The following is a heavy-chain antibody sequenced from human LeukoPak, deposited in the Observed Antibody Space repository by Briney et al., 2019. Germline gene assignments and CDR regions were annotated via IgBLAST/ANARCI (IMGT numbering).Heavy chain of an antibody. Sequence: SETLSLTCTVSGGSINNYYWGWIRQPAGKGLEWIGRIYTRGSTNYNPSLKSRITMSVDTSKNQFSLKLSSVTAADTAVYYCARGRYCSADICSGGDAFDIWGQGTMVSVSS. D-gene: IGHD2-15*01. CDR3: ARGRYCSADICSGGDAFDI. CDR1: GGSINNYY. J-gene: IGHJ3*02. CDR2: IYTRGST. V-gene: IGHV4-4*07.